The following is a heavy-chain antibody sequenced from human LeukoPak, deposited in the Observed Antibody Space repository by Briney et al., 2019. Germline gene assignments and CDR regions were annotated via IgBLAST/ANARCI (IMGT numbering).Heavy chain of an antibody. J-gene: IGHJ4*02. Sequence: SVKVSCKASGGTFSSYAISWVRQAPGQGLEWMGGIIPIFGTANYAQKLQGRVTITADESTSTAYMELSSLRSEDTAVYYCARGGPYDYVWGSYRPDFDYWGQGTLVTVSS. V-gene: IGHV1-69*13. CDR3: ARGGPYDYVWGSYRPDFDY. D-gene: IGHD3-16*02. CDR2: IIPIFGTA. CDR1: GGTFSSYA.